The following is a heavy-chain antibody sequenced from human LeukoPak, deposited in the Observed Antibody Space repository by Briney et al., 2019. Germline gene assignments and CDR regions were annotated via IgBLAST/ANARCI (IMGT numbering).Heavy chain of an antibody. J-gene: IGHJ4*02. CDR2: ISGSGGST. V-gene: IGHV3-23*01. Sequence: GGSLRLSCAASGFTFSSYAMSWVRQAPGKELEWVSAISGSGGSTYYADSVKGRFTISRDNSKNTLYLQMNSLRAEDTAVYYCAKDRGYYGSGSYYNVPFDYWGQGTLVTVSS. CDR3: AKDRGYYGSGSYYNVPFDY. CDR1: GFTFSSYA. D-gene: IGHD3-10*01.